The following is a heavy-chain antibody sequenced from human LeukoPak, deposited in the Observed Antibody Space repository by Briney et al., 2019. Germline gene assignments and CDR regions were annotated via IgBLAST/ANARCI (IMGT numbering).Heavy chain of an antibody. CDR1: GGTFSSYA. CDR2: IIPILGIA. V-gene: IGHV1-69*04. J-gene: IGHJ4*02. D-gene: IGHD6-13*01. Sequence: ASVKVSCKASGGTFSSYAISWVRRAPGQGLEWMGRIIPILGIANYAQKFQGRVTIIADKSTSTAYMELSSLRSEDTAVYYCAREGSSSWDYYFDYWGQGTLVTVSS. CDR3: AREGSSSWDYYFDY.